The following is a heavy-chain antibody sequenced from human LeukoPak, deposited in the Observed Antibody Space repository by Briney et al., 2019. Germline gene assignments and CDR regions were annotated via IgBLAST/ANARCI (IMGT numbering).Heavy chain of an antibody. CDR3: ARGNSRCLDY. D-gene: IGHD6-13*01. V-gene: IGHV3-48*03. CDR1: GFTFNSYE. J-gene: IGHJ4*02. CDR2: ITSGGTI. Sequence: PGGSLRLSCVASGFTFNSYEMNWVRQAPGKGLEWVSYITSGGTIYYADSVKGRFTISRDNAKNSLYLQMNSLRADDTAVYYCARGNSRCLDYWGQGTLVTVSS.